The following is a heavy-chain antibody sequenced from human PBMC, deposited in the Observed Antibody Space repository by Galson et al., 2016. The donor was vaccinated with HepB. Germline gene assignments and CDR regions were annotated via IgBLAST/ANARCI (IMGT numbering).Heavy chain of an antibody. V-gene: IGHV3-33*06. CDR2: VFYDDSRK. D-gene: IGHD5/OR15-5a*01. CDR3: AKDRVYAAVNWFDP. CDR1: GFLFSDYG. J-gene: IGHJ5*02. Sequence: SLRLSCAASGFLFSDYGMHWVRQAPGKGLEWVAVVFYDDSRKYYADFVKGRFSISRDNSKNTLYLQMNSLRAEDTAVYYCAKDRVYAAVNWFDPWGQGTLVTVSS.